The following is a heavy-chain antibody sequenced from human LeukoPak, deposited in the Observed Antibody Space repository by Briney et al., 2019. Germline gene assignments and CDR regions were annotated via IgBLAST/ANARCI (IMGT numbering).Heavy chain of an antibody. CDR1: GFTFSSYA. CDR3: TRVGQGGSYYDYYFDY. CDR2: IRSKAYGGTT. Sequence: GGSLRLSCAASGFTFSSYAMSWVRQAPGKGLEWVGFIRSKAYGGTTEYAASVKGRFTISRDDSKSIAYLQMNSLKTEDTAVYYCTRVGQGGSYYDYYFDYWGQGTLVTVSS. D-gene: IGHD1-26*01. J-gene: IGHJ4*02. V-gene: IGHV3-49*04.